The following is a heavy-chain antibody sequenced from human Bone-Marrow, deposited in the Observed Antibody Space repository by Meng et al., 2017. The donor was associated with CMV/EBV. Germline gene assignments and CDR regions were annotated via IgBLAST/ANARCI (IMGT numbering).Heavy chain of an antibody. Sequence: ASVKVSCKASGYTFTSYGISWVRQAPGQGLEWMGRISAYNGNTNYAQKLQGRVTMTTDTSTSTAYMELRSLRSDDTAVYYCSRGITNWDAFDIWGQGTRVTGSS. V-gene: IGHV1-18*01. CDR2: ISAYNGNT. D-gene: IGHD1-1*01. CDR3: SRGITNWDAFDI. CDR1: GYTFTSYG. J-gene: IGHJ3*02.